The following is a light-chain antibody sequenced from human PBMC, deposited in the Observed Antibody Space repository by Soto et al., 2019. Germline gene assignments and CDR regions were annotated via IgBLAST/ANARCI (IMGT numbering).Light chain of an antibody. V-gene: IGKV1-39*01. CDR3: QQLHSTSSYT. CDR1: QNIRNY. Sequence: DIQMTQSPSSLSASVGDRVTITCRASQNIRNYLNWYQQRPGKTPNLLVYAASNLRSGVPSRFSGSGSGTDFTLTISSLQPEDFATYYCQQLHSTSSYTFGQGTRVDLK. J-gene: IGKJ2*01. CDR2: AAS.